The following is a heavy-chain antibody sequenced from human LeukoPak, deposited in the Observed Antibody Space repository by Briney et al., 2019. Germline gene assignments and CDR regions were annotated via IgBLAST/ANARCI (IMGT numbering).Heavy chain of an antibody. J-gene: IGHJ4*02. Sequence: GSLRLSCAASGFTFRSYWMHWVRQAPGKGLVWVSRINPDGTRTTYADSVKGRFTISRDNAKDTLYLQMGSLRAEDMAVYYCARAIAYYYDSSGYYGGDYFDYWGQGTLVTVSS. CDR3: ARAIAYYYDSSGYYGGDYFDY. V-gene: IGHV3-74*01. CDR2: INPDGTRT. CDR1: GFTFRSYW. D-gene: IGHD3-22*01.